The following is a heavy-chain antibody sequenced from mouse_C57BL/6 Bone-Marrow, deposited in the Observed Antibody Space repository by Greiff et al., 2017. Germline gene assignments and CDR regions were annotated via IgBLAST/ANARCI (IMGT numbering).Heavy chain of an antibody. J-gene: IGHJ2*01. Sequence: VQLKESGAELVRPGASVKLSCTASGFNIKDDYMHWVKQRPEQGLEWIGWMDPENGDTEYASKFKDKVTITSDTSANASYLQLSSLTSEDTAVYYCATVYYFDYWGQGTTLTVSS. V-gene: IGHV14-4*01. CDR3: ATVYYFDY. CDR1: GFNIKDDY. CDR2: MDPENGDT.